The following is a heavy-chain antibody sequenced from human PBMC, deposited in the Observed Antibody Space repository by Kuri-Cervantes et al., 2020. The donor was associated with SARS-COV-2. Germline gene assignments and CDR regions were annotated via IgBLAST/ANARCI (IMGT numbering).Heavy chain of an antibody. Sequence: GESLKISCAASGFTFSSYSMNWVRQAPGKGLEWVSSISSSSSYIYYADSVKGRFTISRDNAKNSLYLQMNSLRAEDTAVYYCARDLGSGFKQYWYFDLWGRGTLVTVSS. CDR1: GFTFSSYS. CDR3: ARDLGSGFKQYWYFDL. CDR2: ISSSSSYI. V-gene: IGHV3-21*01. J-gene: IGHJ2*01.